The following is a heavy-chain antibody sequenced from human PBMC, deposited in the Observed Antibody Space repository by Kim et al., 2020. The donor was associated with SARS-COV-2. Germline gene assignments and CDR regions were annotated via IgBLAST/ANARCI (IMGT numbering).Heavy chain of an antibody. V-gene: IGHV3-33*01. D-gene: IGHD1-26*01. CDR1: GFTFSSYG. J-gene: IGHJ4*02. Sequence: GGSLRLSCAASGFTFSSYGMSWVRQAPGKGLEWVADIWYDGSNKYYADSVKGRFTISRDNSKNTLYLQMNSLRAEDTAVYYCARGRGWELQSWGQGTLVTVSS. CDR3: ARGRGWELQS. CDR2: IWYDGSNK.